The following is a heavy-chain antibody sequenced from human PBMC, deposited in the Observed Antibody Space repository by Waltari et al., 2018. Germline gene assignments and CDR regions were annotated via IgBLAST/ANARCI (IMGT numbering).Heavy chain of an antibody. CDR1: GFTFSSYS. J-gene: IGHJ6*03. CDR2: ISSSSSYR. CDR3: ARDAGRAAAENYYYYYYMDV. D-gene: IGHD6-13*01. Sequence: EVQLVESGGGLVKPGGSLRLSCAASGFTFSSYSMNWVRQAPGKGLEWVSSISSSSSYRYYADSVKGRFTISRDNAKNSLYLQMNSLRAEDTAVYYCARDAGRAAAENYYYYYYMDVWGKGTTVTVSS. V-gene: IGHV3-21*01.